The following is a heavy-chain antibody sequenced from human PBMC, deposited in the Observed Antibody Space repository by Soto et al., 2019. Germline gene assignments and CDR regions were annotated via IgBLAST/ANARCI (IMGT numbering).Heavy chain of an antibody. V-gene: IGHV4-59*01. Sequence: SETLSLTCTVSDSSIRNIYWSWIRQHPGKGLEWIGYISSSGNTNYNPSLKSRVSISVDTSKNQFSLNLTSVTAADTAVYYCARARMVLTRSYFGSWGHGTPVAVSS. CDR3: ARARMVLTRSYFGS. D-gene: IGHD3-22*01. J-gene: IGHJ4*01. CDR2: ISSSGNT. CDR1: DSSIRNIY.